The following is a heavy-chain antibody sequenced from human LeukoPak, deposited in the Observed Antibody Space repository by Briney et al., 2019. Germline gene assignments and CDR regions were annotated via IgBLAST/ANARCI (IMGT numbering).Heavy chain of an antibody. Sequence: GGSLRLSCAASGFTFSSYSMNWAREAPGMGLEWVSSISSSSSYIYYADSVKGRFTISRDNAKNSLYLQMNSLRAEDTAVYYCARDQVEMATIPFDYWGQGTLLTVSS. J-gene: IGHJ4*02. D-gene: IGHD5-24*01. V-gene: IGHV3-21*01. CDR3: ARDQVEMATIPFDY. CDR2: ISSSSSYI. CDR1: GFTFSSYS.